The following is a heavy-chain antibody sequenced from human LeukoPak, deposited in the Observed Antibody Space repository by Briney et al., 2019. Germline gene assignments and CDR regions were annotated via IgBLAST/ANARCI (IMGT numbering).Heavy chain of an antibody. CDR1: GGSISSSNW. Sequence: SETLSLTCAVSGGSISSSNWWSWVRQPPGKGLEWIGEIYHSGSTNYNPSLKSRVTISVDKSKNQFSLKLSSVTAADTAVYYCARGSITAAGILDSWGQGTLVTVSS. D-gene: IGHD6-13*01. CDR2: IYHSGST. CDR3: ARGSITAAGILDS. V-gene: IGHV4-4*02. J-gene: IGHJ4*02.